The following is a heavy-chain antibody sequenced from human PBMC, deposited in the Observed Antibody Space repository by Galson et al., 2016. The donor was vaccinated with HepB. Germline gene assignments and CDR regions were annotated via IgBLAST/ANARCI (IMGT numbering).Heavy chain of an antibody. CDR3: ATPRAHSWDS. CDR2: IKEDGSRT. J-gene: IGHJ4*02. Sequence: SLRLSCAASGFTFSINWMSWLRQAPGKGLEYVANIKEDGSRTYYVDSVKGRFTISRDNAKNSLYLQINSLSVEDTAVYYCATPRAHSWDSWGQGTLVTVSS. D-gene: IGHD6-13*01. CDR1: GFTFSINW. V-gene: IGHV3-7*02.